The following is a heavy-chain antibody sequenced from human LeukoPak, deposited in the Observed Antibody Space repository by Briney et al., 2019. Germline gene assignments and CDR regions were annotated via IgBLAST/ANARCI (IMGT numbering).Heavy chain of an antibody. D-gene: IGHD6-19*01. Sequence: SETLSLTCTVSGGSISSSSYYWGWIRQPPGKGLEWIGSIYYSGSTNYNPSLKSRVTISVDTSKNQFSLKLSSVTAADTAVYYCARSWWEWLPRHFDYWGQGTLVTVSS. J-gene: IGHJ4*02. CDR1: GGSISSSSYY. CDR3: ARSWWEWLPRHFDY. CDR2: IYYSGST. V-gene: IGHV4-39*07.